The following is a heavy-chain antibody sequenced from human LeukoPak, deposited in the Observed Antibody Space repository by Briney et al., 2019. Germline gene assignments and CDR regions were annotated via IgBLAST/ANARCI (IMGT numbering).Heavy chain of an antibody. CDR3: ARESRRPGFDY. J-gene: IGHJ4*02. V-gene: IGHV1-46*01. CDR2: INPSGGST. Sequence: ASVKVSCKASGYTFTGYYMHWVRQAPGQGLEWMGWINPSGGSTSYAQKFQGRVTMTRDMSTSTVYMELSSLRSEDTAVYYCARESRRPGFDYWGQGTLVTVSS. CDR1: GYTFTGYY.